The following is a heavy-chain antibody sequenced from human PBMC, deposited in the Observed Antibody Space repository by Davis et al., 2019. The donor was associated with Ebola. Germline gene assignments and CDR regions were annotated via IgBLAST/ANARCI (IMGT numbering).Heavy chain of an antibody. V-gene: IGHV4-59*01. Sequence: PSETLSLTCTVSGGSISSYYWSWIRQPPGKGLEWIGYIYYSGSTNYNPSLKSRVTISVDTSKNQFSLKLSFVTAADTAVYYCASGYSYATDYYYGMDVWGQGTTVTVSS. D-gene: IGHD5-18*01. CDR2: IYYSGST. J-gene: IGHJ6*02. CDR1: GGSISSYY. CDR3: ASGYSYATDYYYGMDV.